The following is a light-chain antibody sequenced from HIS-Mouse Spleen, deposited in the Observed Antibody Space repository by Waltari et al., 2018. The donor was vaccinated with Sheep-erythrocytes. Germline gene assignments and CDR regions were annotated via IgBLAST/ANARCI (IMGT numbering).Light chain of an antibody. CDR3: QAWDSSTAWV. CDR1: KLGDKY. J-gene: IGLJ2*01. V-gene: IGLV3-1*01. Sequence: SYELTQPPSVSVSPGQTASITCSGDKLGDKYACWYQQKPGQSPVLVIYQDSKRPSGIPVRFSCSNSGNTATLTISGTQAMDEADYYCQAWDSSTAWVFGGGTKLTVL. CDR2: QDS.